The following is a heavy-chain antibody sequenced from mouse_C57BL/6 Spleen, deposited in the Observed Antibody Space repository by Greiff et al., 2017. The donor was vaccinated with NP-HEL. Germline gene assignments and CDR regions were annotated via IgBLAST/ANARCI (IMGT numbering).Heavy chain of an antibody. V-gene: IGHV1-18*01. D-gene: IGHD2-2*01. Sequence: VQLQQSGPELVKPGASVKIPCKASGYTFTDYNMDWVKQSHGKSLEWIGDINPNNGGTIYNQKFKGKATLTVDKSSSTAYMELRSLTSEDTAVYYCARSGWLRRYAMDYWGQGTSVTVSS. CDR3: ARSGWLRRYAMDY. CDR2: INPNNGGT. CDR1: GYTFTDYN. J-gene: IGHJ4*01.